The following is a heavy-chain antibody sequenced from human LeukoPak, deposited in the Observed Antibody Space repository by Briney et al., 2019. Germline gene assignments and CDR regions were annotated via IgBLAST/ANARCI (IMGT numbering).Heavy chain of an antibody. V-gene: IGHV4-59*01. CDR2: IYYSGST. Sequence: SETLSLTCTVSGGSISSYYWSWIRQPPGKGLEWIGYIYYSGSTNYNPSLKSRVTISVDTSKNQFSLKLSSVTAADTAVYYCAREILWFGELSARWFDPWGQGTLVTVSP. CDR1: GGSISSYY. D-gene: IGHD3-10*01. J-gene: IGHJ5*02. CDR3: AREILWFGELSARWFDP.